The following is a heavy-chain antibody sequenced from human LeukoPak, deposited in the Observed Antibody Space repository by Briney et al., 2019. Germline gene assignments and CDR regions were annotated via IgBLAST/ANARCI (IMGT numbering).Heavy chain of an antibody. V-gene: IGHV4-39*01. Sequence: SETLSLTCTVSGGSISSSSYSWGWIRQPPGKGLEWIGSIYYSGSTYYNPSLKSRVTISVVTSKNQFSLKLSSVTAADAAVYYCARLGRTGLIDYWGQGTLVTVSS. CDR1: GGSISSSSYS. CDR2: IYYSGST. J-gene: IGHJ4*02. CDR3: ARLGRTGLIDY.